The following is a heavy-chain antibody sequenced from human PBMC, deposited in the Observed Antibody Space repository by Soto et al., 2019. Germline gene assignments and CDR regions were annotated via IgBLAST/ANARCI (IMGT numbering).Heavy chain of an antibody. Sequence: PSETLSLTCTVSGGSISSYYWSWIRQPPGKGLEWIGYIYYSGSTNYNPSLTSRVTISVDTSKNQFSLKLSSVTAADTAVYYCARAGTVLLWFGEFVNWFDPWGQGTLVTVSS. CDR3: ARAGTVLLWFGEFVNWFDP. V-gene: IGHV4-59*01. CDR1: GGSISSYY. D-gene: IGHD3-10*01. CDR2: IYYSGST. J-gene: IGHJ5*02.